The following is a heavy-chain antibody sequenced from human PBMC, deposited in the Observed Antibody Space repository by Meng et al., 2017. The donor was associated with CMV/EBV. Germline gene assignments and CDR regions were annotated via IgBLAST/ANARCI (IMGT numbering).Heavy chain of an antibody. V-gene: IGHV3-9*01. J-gene: IGHJ3*02. D-gene: IGHD2-2*01. CDR3: AKDRGSRSAAIINAFDI. CDR1: GFTFDDYA. Sequence: SLKISCAASGFTFDDYAMHWVRQAPGKSLEWVSGISWNSGSIGYADSVKGRFTISRDNAKNSLYLQMNSLRAEDTALYYCAKDRGSRSAAIINAFDIWGQGTMVTVSS. CDR2: ISWNSGSI.